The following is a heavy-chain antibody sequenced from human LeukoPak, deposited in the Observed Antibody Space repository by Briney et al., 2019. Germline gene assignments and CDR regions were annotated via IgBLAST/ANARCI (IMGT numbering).Heavy chain of an antibody. Sequence: GGSLRLSCAASGFTVSSNYMSWVRQAPGKGLEWVSVIYSGGSAYYADSVKGRFTISRDNSKNTLYLQMNSLRAEDTAVYYCARDTVTTLGYYYYGMDVWGQGTTVTVSS. D-gene: IGHD4-17*01. CDR3: ARDTVTTLGYYYYGMDV. J-gene: IGHJ6*02. CDR1: GFTVSSNY. V-gene: IGHV3-66*01. CDR2: IYSGGSA.